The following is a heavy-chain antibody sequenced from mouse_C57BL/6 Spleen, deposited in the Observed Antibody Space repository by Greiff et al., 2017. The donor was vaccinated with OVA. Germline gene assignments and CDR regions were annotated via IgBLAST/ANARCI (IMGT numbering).Heavy chain of an antibody. CDR1: GFNIKDDY. Sequence: EVQRVESGAELVRPGASVKLSCTASGFNIKDDYMHWVKQRPEQGLEWIGWIDPENGDTEYASKFQGKATITADTSSNTAYLQLSSLTSEDTAVYYCTAYYSNHWYFDVWGTGTTVTVSS. CDR2: IDPENGDT. J-gene: IGHJ1*03. CDR3: TAYYSNHWYFDV. D-gene: IGHD2-5*01. V-gene: IGHV14-4*01.